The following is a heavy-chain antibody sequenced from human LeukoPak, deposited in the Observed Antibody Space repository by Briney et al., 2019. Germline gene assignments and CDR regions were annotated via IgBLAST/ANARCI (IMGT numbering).Heavy chain of an antibody. CDR1: GYTFTSYY. D-gene: IGHD4-17*01. CDR3: ASGVTTSDYYYYGMDV. Sequence: ASVKVSCKASGYTFTSYYMHWVRQAPGQGLEWVGIINPSGGSTSYAQKFQGRVTMTRDTSTSTVYMELSSLRSEDTAVYYCASGVTTSDYYYYGMDVWGQGTTVTVSS. CDR2: INPSGGST. J-gene: IGHJ6*02. V-gene: IGHV1-46*01.